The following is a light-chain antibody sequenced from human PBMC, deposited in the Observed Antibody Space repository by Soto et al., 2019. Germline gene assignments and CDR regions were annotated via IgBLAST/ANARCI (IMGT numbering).Light chain of an antibody. V-gene: IGKV1-27*01. CDR2: SAS. CDR1: QAICNY. CDR3: QQYNSWSGVT. J-gene: IGKJ4*01. Sequence: VYTVTITCRPSQAICNYLACYQRKKGKLPALLISSASTLQSGAPSRFSGSGSGTDFTPAITSLQPEDVATYHCQQYNSWSGVTFGGGTKVDIK.